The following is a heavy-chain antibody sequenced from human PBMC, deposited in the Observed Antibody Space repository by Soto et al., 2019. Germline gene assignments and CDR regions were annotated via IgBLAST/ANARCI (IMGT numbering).Heavy chain of an antibody. CDR2: IKLDASEK. V-gene: IGHV3-7*01. J-gene: IGHJ2*01. CDR3: ARVSGYGSGASLKPEPEF. D-gene: IGHD3-10*01. CDR1: GFTFSFYW. Sequence: GSLRLSCAASGFTFSFYWMSWVRQDPGKGLEWLGTIKLDASEKKYVDSVKGRFTMSRDNAKNSLHLQMDSLRAEDTAVYYCARVSGYGSGASLKPEPEFWGRGTMV.